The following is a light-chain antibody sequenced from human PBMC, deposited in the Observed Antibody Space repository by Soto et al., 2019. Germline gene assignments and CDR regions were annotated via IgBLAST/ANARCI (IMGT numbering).Light chain of an antibody. Sequence: QSVLTQPPSASGTPGQRVTISCSGSSSNIGSNYVYWYQQLPGTAPKLLIYRNNQRPSGVPDRFSGSKSGTSASLAISGRRSEDEADYYCAAWDDSLSVPVFGGGTQLTVL. CDR1: SSNIGSNY. CDR3: AAWDDSLSVPV. J-gene: IGLJ7*01. CDR2: RNN. V-gene: IGLV1-47*01.